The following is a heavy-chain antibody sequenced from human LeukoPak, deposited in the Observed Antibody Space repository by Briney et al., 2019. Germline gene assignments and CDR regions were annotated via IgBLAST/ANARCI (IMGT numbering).Heavy chain of an antibody. CDR2: INSDGSST. Sequence: GGSLRLSCAASGFTFSDYWMHWVRQAPGKGLVWVSRINSDGSSTDYADSVKGRFTISRDNAKNTLYLQMNSLRAEDTAVYYCAKSSSGWYFDYWGQGTLVTVSS. CDR3: AKSSSGWYFDY. CDR1: GFTFSDYW. V-gene: IGHV3-74*01. J-gene: IGHJ4*02. D-gene: IGHD6-19*01.